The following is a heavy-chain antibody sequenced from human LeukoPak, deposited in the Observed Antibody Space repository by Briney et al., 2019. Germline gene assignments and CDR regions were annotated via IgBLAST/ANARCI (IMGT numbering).Heavy chain of an antibody. CDR1: GFTFDDYA. CDR3: AKGGYRFYYYYMDV. Sequence: GSLSLFCGASGFTFDDYAMHCVRHARGEGVEWVSLISWDGGSTYYADSVKGRFTISIDNSKNSLYLQMNSLRAEDTALYYCAKGGYRFYYYYMDVWGKGTTVTVSS. J-gene: IGHJ6*03. D-gene: IGHD5-18*01. V-gene: IGHV3-43D*03. CDR2: ISWDGGST.